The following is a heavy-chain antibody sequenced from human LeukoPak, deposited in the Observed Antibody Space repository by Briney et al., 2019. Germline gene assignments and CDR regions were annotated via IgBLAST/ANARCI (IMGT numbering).Heavy chain of an antibody. Sequence: GGSLRLSCAASGFTFSRYWMSWVRQAPGRGLERVANIKEDGSEKDYVDSVKGRFTISRDGAKNSLHLQMNSLRAEDTAVYYCARAGYSNSCFNYWGQGTLVTVSS. CDR3: ARAGYSNSCFNY. J-gene: IGHJ4*02. CDR2: IKEDGSEK. V-gene: IGHV3-7*04. D-gene: IGHD6-13*01. CDR1: GFTFSRYW.